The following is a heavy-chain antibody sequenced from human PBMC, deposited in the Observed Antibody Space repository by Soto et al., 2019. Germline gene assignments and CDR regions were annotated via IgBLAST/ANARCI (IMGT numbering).Heavy chain of an antibody. CDR1: GGSISSSSYY. CDR2: IYYSGST. CDR3: ARTPLGWLSIYFDY. J-gene: IGHJ4*02. V-gene: IGHV4-39*01. Sequence: SETLSLTCTVSGGSISSSSYYWGWIRQPPGKGLEWIGSIYYSGSTYYNPSLKSRVTISVDTSKNQFSRKLSSVTAADTAVYYCARTPLGWLSIYFDYWGQGTLVTVSS. D-gene: IGHD3-3*01.